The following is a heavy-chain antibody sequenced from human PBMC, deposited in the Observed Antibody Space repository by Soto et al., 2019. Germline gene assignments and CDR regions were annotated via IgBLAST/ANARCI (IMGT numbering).Heavy chain of an antibody. D-gene: IGHD3-16*01. V-gene: IGHV1-69*01. J-gene: IGHJ6*02. CDR1: GGVFTNNA. CDR2: VIPLFATA. Sequence: QVQVVPSGAEVKTPGSSVTVSCKVSGGVFTNNAISWVRQAPGQGLEWLGGVIPLFATAYYAQIFRGRLRISADGSTTSAYMELSGLTSADTAVYFCATGGHNDGYNFYHGMDVWGQGTTVTVS. CDR3: ATGGHNDGYNFYHGMDV.